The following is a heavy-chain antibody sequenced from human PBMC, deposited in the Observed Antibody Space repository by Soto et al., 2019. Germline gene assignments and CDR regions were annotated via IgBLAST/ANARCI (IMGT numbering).Heavy chain of an antibody. Sequence: SVKVSCKASGGTFSSYAISWVRQAPGQGLEWMGGIIPIFGTANHAQKFQGRVTITADESTSTAYMELSSLRSEDTAVYYCASGPYYDILTGYLAQGYWGQGTLVTVAS. J-gene: IGHJ4*02. CDR3: ASGPYYDILTGYLAQGY. D-gene: IGHD3-9*01. CDR1: GGTFSSYA. CDR2: IIPIFGTA. V-gene: IGHV1-69*13.